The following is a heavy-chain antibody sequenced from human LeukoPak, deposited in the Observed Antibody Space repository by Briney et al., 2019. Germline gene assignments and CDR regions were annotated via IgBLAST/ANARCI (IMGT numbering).Heavy chain of an antibody. CDR3: ASHYFKDDAFDI. J-gene: IGHJ3*02. CDR1: GGSISSYY. Sequence: SETLSLTCTVSGGSISSYYWSWIRQPPGKGLEWIGYIYTSGSTNYNPSLKSRVTISVDTSKNQFSLKLSSVTAADTAVYYCASHYFKDDAFDIWSQGTMVTVSS. D-gene: IGHD2/OR15-2a*01. CDR2: IYTSGST. V-gene: IGHV4-4*09.